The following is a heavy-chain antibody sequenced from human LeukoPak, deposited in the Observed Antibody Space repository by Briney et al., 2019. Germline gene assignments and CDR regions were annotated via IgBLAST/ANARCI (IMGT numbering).Heavy chain of an antibody. CDR3: VKETGPFGV. CDR2: ISGSGGTT. J-gene: IGHJ4*02. Sequence: GGSLRFSCAASGFIFSSYAMGWVRQASGKGLEWVSVISGSGGTTYYGDSVKGRFTISRDNSRNTLSLQMNSLRAEDTAVYYCVKETGPFGVWGQGTLVTVSS. D-gene: IGHD3-16*01. V-gene: IGHV3-23*01. CDR1: GFIFSSYA.